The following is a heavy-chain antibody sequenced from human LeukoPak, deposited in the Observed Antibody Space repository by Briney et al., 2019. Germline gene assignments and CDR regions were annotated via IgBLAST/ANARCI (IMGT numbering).Heavy chain of an antibody. J-gene: IGHJ4*02. D-gene: IGHD3-9*01. CDR2: IYTSGST. Sequence: SETLSLTCTVSGVYIRSYYWRWIGQPAGKWLDWIGRIYTSGSTNYNPPLKSRVPMSLDTSKNQFALKLISVSATDTAVYYCARANVLTGTDYWGQGSLVTVSS. CDR3: ARANVLTGTDY. V-gene: IGHV4-4*07. CDR1: GVYIRSYY.